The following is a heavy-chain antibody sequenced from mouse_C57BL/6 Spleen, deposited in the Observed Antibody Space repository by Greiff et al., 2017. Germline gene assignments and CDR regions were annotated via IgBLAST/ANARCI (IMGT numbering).Heavy chain of an antibody. Sequence: EVKVVESGGGLVQPGGSLSLSCAASGFTFTDYYMSWVRQPPGKALEWLGFIRNKANGYTTEYSASVKGRFTISRDNSQSILYLQMNALRAEDSATYYCARLGDGRAAYWGQGTLVTVSA. V-gene: IGHV7-3*01. J-gene: IGHJ3*01. D-gene: IGHD3-1*01. CDR1: GFTFTDYY. CDR2: IRNKANGYTT. CDR3: ARLGDGRAAY.